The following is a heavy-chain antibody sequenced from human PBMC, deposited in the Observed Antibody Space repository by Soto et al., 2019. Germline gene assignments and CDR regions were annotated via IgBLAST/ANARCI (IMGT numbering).Heavy chain of an antibody. CDR2: IVPIYRTA. D-gene: IGHD6-13*01. Sequence: SVKVSCKASGGTFSSYRINWVRQAPGQGLEWMGGIVPIYRTADSAQEFQGRVTITADESARTAYMELRSLKSRDTAVYYCVRDSGAKLSSSWGQGTLATVSS. CDR1: GGTFSSYR. V-gene: IGHV1-69*13. CDR3: VRDSGAKLSSS. J-gene: IGHJ4*02.